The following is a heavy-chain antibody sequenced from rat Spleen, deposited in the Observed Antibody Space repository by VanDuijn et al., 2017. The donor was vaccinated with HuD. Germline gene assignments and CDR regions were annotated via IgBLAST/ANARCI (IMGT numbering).Heavy chain of an antibody. CDR2: IWSNGGT. Sequence: QVQLKESGPGLVQPSQTLSLTCTVSGFSLASNSVSWVRQPPGKGLEWMGVIWSNGGTDYNSAIKSRLSVSRDTSKSQVFLKMNSLRTEDTGIYYCTRNPLYHYDGSYYPDYFDYWGQGVMVTVSS. CDR1: GFSLASNS. V-gene: IGHV2-47*01. CDR3: TRNPLYHYDGSYYPDYFDY. J-gene: IGHJ2*01. D-gene: IGHD1-12*02.